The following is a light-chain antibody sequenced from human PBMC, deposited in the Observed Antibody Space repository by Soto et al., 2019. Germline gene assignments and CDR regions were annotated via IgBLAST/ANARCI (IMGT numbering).Light chain of an antibody. Sequence: QSALTQPASVSGSPGQWITISCTGTSSDVGSYNLVSWYQQHPGKAPKLMIYEGSKRPSGVSNRFSGSKSGNTASLTISGLQAEDESDYYCCSYAGSVVFGGGTQLTVL. CDR2: EGS. V-gene: IGLV2-23*01. J-gene: IGLJ2*01. CDR3: CSYAGSVV. CDR1: SSDVGSYNL.